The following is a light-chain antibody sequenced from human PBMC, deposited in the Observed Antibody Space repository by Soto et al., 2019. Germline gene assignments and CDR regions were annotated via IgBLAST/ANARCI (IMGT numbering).Light chain of an antibody. CDR1: SSDVGAYDY. Sequence: QSVLTQPPSASGSPGQSVTISCTGTSSDVGAYDYVSWYQQHPDKAPKLMIYEVNKRPSGVPDRFSGSKSGNTASLTVSGLQADDEADYYCSSFAGSNTDVVFGGGTKLTVL. CDR2: EVN. CDR3: SSFAGSNTDVV. V-gene: IGLV2-8*01. J-gene: IGLJ2*01.